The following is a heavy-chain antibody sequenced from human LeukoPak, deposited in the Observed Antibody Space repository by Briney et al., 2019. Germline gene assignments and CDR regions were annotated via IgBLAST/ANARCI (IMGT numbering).Heavy chain of an antibody. CDR1: GFTFSSYA. CDR3: ARMYSSGWCGY. V-gene: IGHV4-34*01. Sequence: GSLRLSCAASGFTFSSYAMSWVRQAPGKGLEWIGEINHSGSTNYNPSLKSRVTISVDTSKNQFSLKLSSVTAADTAVYYCARMYSSGWCGYWGQGTLVTVSS. D-gene: IGHD6-19*01. J-gene: IGHJ4*02. CDR2: INHSGST.